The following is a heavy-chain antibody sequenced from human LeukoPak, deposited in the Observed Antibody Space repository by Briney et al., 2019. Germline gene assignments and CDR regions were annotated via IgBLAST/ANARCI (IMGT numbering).Heavy chain of an antibody. D-gene: IGHD3-3*01. CDR3: ARVRIFGVVFDAFDI. V-gene: IGHV4-30-4*08. Sequence: PSQTLSLTCTVSGGSISSGDYYWSWIRQAPGKGLEWIGYIYYSGSTYYNPSLKSRVTISVDTSKNQFSLKLSSVTAADTAVYYCARVRIFGVVFDAFDIWGQGTMVTVSS. CDR2: IYYSGST. J-gene: IGHJ3*02. CDR1: GGSISSGDYY.